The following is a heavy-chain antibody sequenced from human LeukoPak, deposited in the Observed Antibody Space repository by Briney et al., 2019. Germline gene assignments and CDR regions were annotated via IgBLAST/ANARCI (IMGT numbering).Heavy chain of an antibody. V-gene: IGHV4-4*02. CDR2: MYLSGTT. CDR3: AGLVGRYSSGLYYYYFDY. CDR1: GDSINSLDL. D-gene: IGHD3-22*01. J-gene: IGHJ4*02. Sequence: SETLSLTCTVSGDSINSLDLWSWVRQPPGKRLEWIGEMYLSGTTHSNPSVKSRVTISIDKSKNQFFLNLSSVTAADTAVYYCAGLVGRYSSGLYYYYFDYWGQGTLVTVSS.